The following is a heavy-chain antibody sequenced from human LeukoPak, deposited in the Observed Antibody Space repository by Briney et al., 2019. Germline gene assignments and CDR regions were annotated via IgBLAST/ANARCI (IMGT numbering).Heavy chain of an antibody. V-gene: IGHV1-18*01. CDR2: ISAYNGNK. Sequence: WASVKVSCKASGYTFTSYGISWVRQAPGQGLEWMGRISAYNGNKNYGQKLQGRVTMNPAPSTSPAYIELSSLRSDDTAVYYCATVLGGRYLHSFDPWGPGTLVTVSS. J-gene: IGHJ5*02. CDR3: ATVLGGRYLHSFDP. D-gene: IGHD1-26*01. CDR1: GYTFTSYG.